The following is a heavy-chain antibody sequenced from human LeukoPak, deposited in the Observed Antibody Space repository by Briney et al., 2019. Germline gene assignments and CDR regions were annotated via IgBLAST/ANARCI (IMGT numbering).Heavy chain of an antibody. V-gene: IGHV4-59*01. CDR3: ARDRFYDNSGFRRLDF. CDR2: IYFRGTT. D-gene: IGHD3-22*01. Sequence: SETLSLTCNVSGGPLSDYYWSWIRQPPGKGLEWIGYIYFRGTTNYSPSFQSRVSISVDTSKNQFSLRLTSVTAADTAVYYCARDRFYDNSGFRRLDFWGQGLLVTVSS. J-gene: IGHJ4*02. CDR1: GGPLSDYY.